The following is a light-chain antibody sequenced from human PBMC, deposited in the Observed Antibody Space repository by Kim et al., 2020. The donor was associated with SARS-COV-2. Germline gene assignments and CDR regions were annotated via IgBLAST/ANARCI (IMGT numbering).Light chain of an antibody. J-gene: IGKJ2*01. CDR3: QQYGSSPRT. CDR2: GAS. Sequence: SSNYLAWYQQKPAQAPRLLIYGASTRATGIPDRFSGSGSGTEFTLSISRLEPEDSAMYYCQQYGSSPRTFGQGTKLEI. V-gene: IGKV3-20*01. CDR1: SSNY.